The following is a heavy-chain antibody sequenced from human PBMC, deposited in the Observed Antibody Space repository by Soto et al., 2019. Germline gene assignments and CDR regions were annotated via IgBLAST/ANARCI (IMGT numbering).Heavy chain of an antibody. CDR1: GYTFTTYG. J-gene: IGHJ4*01. Sequence: ASVKVSCKASGYTFTTYGITWVRQAPGQGLEWMGWISAYSGNTNYAQKLQGRLTVTTDTSTNTAYMDLRSLRSDDMAVYYSASVGTGGDYAGSGWYYFDYWGHGTLVTVSS. V-gene: IGHV1-18*03. CDR3: ASVGTGGDYAGSGWYYFDY. D-gene: IGHD4-17*01. CDR2: ISAYSGNT.